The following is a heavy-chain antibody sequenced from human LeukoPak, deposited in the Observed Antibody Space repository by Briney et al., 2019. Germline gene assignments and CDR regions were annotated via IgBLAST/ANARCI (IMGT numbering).Heavy chain of an antibody. D-gene: IGHD3-22*01. CDR3: ARADYYDSSGAIDY. V-gene: IGHV4-59*01. CDR1: GGSISSYY. Sequence: SETLSLTCTVSGGSISSYYWSWIRHPPGKALEWIGYIYYSGSTNYNPSLKSRVTISVNTSKNQLSLKLSSVTAADTAVYYCARADYYDSSGAIDYWGQGTLVTVSS. J-gene: IGHJ4*02. CDR2: IYYSGST.